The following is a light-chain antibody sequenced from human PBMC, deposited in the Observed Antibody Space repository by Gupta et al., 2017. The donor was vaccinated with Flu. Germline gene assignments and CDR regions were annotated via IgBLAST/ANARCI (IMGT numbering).Light chain of an antibody. CDR1: SGPVTSGHD. Sequence: QAVVTQEPSLTVSPGGTVTLTCGSSSGPVTSGHDPYWFQQKPGQVPKTLIYHTNKKHSRTPARFSTSLLAGTATINLSGAQAADEYYYYFLHGNNGGGIFGGGTRVTVL. CDR3: LHGNNGGGI. J-gene: IGLJ2*01. V-gene: IGLV7-46*01. CDR2: HTN.